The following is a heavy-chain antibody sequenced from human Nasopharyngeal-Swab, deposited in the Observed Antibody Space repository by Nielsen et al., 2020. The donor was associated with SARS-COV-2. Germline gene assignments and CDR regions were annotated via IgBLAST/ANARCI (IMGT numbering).Heavy chain of an antibody. Sequence: GESLKISCAASGFTFSSYSMNWVHQAPGKGLEWVSSISSSSSYIYYADSVKGRFTISRDNAKNSLYLQMNSLRAEDTAVYYCARVGGATNHYYYYMDVWGKGTTVTVSS. V-gene: IGHV3-21*01. J-gene: IGHJ6*03. CDR2: ISSSSSYI. CDR3: ARVGGATNHYYYYMDV. CDR1: GFTFSSYS. D-gene: IGHD1-26*01.